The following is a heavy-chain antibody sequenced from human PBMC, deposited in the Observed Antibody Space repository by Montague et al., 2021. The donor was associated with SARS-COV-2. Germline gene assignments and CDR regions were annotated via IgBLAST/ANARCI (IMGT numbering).Heavy chain of an antibody. CDR3: ARDPNCGSTSCYYHY. V-gene: IGHV3-7*01. J-gene: IGHJ4*02. Sequence: SLRLSCAASGFTFSNYWMSWVRQAPGKGLEWVANIKEDGGPKYYVDSVKGRFTISRDNAKHSLYLQMNGLRAENTAVYYCARDPNCGSTSCYYHYWGQGTLVTVSS. CDR1: GFTFSNYW. CDR2: IKEDGGPK. D-gene: IGHD2-2*01.